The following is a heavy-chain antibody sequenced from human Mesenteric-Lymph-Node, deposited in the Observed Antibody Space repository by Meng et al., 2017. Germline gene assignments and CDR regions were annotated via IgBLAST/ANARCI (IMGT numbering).Heavy chain of an antibody. J-gene: IGHJ4*02. V-gene: IGHV1-24*01. CDR2: FDPEDGET. Sequence: ASVKVSCKVSRYTLTELSMHWVRQAPGKGLEWMGGFDPEDGETIYAQKFQGRVTMTEDTSTDTAYMELSSLRSEDTAVYYCATSASYGANLNLDYWGQGTLVTVSS. D-gene: IGHD4-17*01. CDR1: RYTLTELS. CDR3: ATSASYGANLNLDY.